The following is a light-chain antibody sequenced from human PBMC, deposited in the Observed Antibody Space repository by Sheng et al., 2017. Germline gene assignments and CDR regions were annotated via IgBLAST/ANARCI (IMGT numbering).Light chain of an antibody. V-gene: IGKV2-30*02. CDR1: QSLIHSDGNTY. CDR3: MQALQSPRT. Sequence: DVVMTQSPLSLPVTLGQPASISCTSTQSLIHSDGNTYLNWFQQRPGQSPRRLIYKVSIRDSGVPDRFSGSGSGTDFTLKISRVEAEDIGVYYCMQALQSPRTFGPGTKVDIK. J-gene: IGKJ3*01. CDR2: KVS.